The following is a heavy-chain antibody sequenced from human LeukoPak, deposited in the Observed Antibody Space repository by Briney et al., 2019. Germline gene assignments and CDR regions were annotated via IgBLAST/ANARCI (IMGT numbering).Heavy chain of an antibody. V-gene: IGHV4-61*02. CDR3: ARDDYSSSWHDAFDI. Sequence: SQTLSLTCTVSGGSISSGSYYWSWIRQPAGKGLEWIGRFYTSGSTNYNPSLKSRVTISVDTSNNQFSLKLSSVTAADTAVYYCARDDYSSSWHDAFDIWGQGTMVTVSS. D-gene: IGHD6-13*01. J-gene: IGHJ3*02. CDR2: FYTSGST. CDR1: GGSISSGSYY.